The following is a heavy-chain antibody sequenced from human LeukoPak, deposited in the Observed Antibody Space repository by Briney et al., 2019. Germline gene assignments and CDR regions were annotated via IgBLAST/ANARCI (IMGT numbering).Heavy chain of an antibody. Sequence: SETLSLTCTVSGGSISSYYWSWIRQPPGKGLEWIGYIYYSGSTNYNPSLKSRVTISVDTSKNQFSLKLSSVTAADTAVYYCARGNGSPPRVYYFDYWGQGTLVTVSS. CDR1: GGSISSYY. J-gene: IGHJ4*02. V-gene: IGHV4-59*01. D-gene: IGHD1-1*01. CDR2: IYYSGST. CDR3: ARGNGSPPRVYYFDY.